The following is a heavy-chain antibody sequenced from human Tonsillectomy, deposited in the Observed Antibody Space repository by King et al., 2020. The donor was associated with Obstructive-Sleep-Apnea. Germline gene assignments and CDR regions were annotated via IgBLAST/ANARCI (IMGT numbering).Heavy chain of an antibody. V-gene: IGHV4-31*03. CDR2: IYYSGST. D-gene: IGHD3-10*01. Sequence: LQLQESGPGLVKPSQTMSLTCTVSGGSISSGVGVYFIWIRQHPGEGLEGFGEIYYSGSTYYNPSLKSRVTISVDTSKHHFSLRLSSVTAADTAVYYCATSRGFGELLPFDYWGQGALVTVSS. CDR3: ATSRGFGELLPFDY. CDR1: GGSISSGVGVY. J-gene: IGHJ4*02.